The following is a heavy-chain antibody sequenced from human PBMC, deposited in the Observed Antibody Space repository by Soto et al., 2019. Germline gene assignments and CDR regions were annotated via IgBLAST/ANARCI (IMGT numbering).Heavy chain of an antibody. CDR1: GDAFTNYI. CDR3: ARGRDQPPVGLYFDA. CDR2: IIPMFGTP. J-gene: IGHJ4*02. D-gene: IGHD1-26*01. Sequence: QVQLVQSGAEVKKPGSSVKVSCKASGDAFTNYIFDWVRQAPGQGLEWMGGIIPMFGTPKYAQTFQDRVTISADVSTGTAYLELTRLRFDDTAVYYCARGRDQPPVGLYFDAWGEGTRVTVSS. V-gene: IGHV1-69*01.